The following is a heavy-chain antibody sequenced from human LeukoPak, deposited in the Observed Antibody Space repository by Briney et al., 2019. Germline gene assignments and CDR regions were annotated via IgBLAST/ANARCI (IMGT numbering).Heavy chain of an antibody. CDR3: ARDQGWQQFDY. J-gene: IGHJ4*02. CDR2: INKDGSEK. Sequence: PGRSLRLSCAASGFSFSSTWMTWVRQAPGKGLERVANINKDGSEKYYVDSVKGRFTISRDNAKNSLYLQMNSLRAEDTAVYYCARDQGWQQFDYWGQGTLVTVSS. V-gene: IGHV3-7*05. D-gene: IGHD4-23*01. CDR1: GFSFSSTW.